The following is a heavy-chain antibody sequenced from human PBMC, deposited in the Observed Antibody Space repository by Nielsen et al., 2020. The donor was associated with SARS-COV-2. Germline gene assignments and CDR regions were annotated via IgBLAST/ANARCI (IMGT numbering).Heavy chain of an antibody. CDR2: IYYSGST. V-gene: IGHV4-59*12. CDR3: ARVKYSSGWQLDY. CDR1: GGSISSYY. D-gene: IGHD6-19*01. J-gene: IGHJ4*02. Sequence: SETLSLTCTVSGGSISSYYWSWIRQPPGKGLEWIGYIYYSGSTNYNPSLKSRVTISVDTSKNQFSLKLSSVTAADTAVYYCARVKYSSGWQLDYWGQGTLVTVSS.